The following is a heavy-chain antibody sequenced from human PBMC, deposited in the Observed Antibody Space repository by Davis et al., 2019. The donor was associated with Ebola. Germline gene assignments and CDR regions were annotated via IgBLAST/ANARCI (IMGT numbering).Heavy chain of an antibody. Sequence: SVTVSCKASRGTFSSSAISWLRQAPGQELEWMGGIIPIFGTANYVQKFQGRVTITADKSTSTAYMALSSLRSEDTAVYYCAKLNSSTSCHVWGQGTMVTVSS. V-gene: IGHV1-69*06. CDR3: AKLNSSTSCHV. CDR1: RGTFSSSA. D-gene: IGHD2-2*01. J-gene: IGHJ3*01. CDR2: IIPIFGTA.